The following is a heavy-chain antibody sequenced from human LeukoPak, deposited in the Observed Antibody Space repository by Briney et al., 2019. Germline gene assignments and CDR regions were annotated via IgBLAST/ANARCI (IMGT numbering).Heavy chain of an antibody. D-gene: IGHD4-17*01. V-gene: IGHV3-21*01. CDR3: ARENGDYADAFDI. J-gene: IGHJ3*02. Sequence: GGSLRLSCAASGFTFSSYSMNWVRQAPGKGLEWVSSISSSSSYIFYADSVQGRFTISRDNAKSSLYLQMNSLRAEDTAVYYCARENGDYADAFDIWGQGTMVTVSS. CDR2: ISSSSSYI. CDR1: GFTFSSYS.